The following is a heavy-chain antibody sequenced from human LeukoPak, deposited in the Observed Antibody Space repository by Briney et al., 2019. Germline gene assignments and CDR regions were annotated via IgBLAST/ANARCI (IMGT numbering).Heavy chain of an antibody. CDR1: GYTFTGYY. CDR2: INPNSGGT. D-gene: IGHD3-3*01. V-gene: IGHV1-2*02. Sequence: ASVKVSCKASGYTFTGYYMHWVRQAPGQGLEWMGWINPNSGGTNYAQKFQGRVTMTRDTSISTAYMELSRLRSYDTALYYCASNVYDFWSGYEPLYYYYYYMDVWGKGTTVTVPS. J-gene: IGHJ6*03. CDR3: ASNVYDFWSGYEPLYYYYYYMDV.